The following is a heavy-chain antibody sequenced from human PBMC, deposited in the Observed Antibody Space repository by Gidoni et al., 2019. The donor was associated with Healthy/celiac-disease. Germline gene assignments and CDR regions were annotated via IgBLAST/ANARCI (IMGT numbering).Heavy chain of an antibody. D-gene: IGHD6-6*01. V-gene: IGHV2-70*04. J-gene: IGHJ3*02. CDR1: GFSLSPSGMR. CDR2: IDWDDDK. Sequence: QVTLKESGPALVKPTQTPPLTCPFSGFSLSPSGMRVSWIRQPPGKALEWLARIDWDDDKFYSTSLKTRLTISKDTSKNQVVLTMTNMDPVDTATYYCARTHLEYSSWGGPYDAFDIWGQGTMVTVSS. CDR3: ARTHLEYSSWGGPYDAFDI.